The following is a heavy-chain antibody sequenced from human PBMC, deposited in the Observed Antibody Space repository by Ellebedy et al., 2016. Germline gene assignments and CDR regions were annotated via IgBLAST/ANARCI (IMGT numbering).Heavy chain of an antibody. V-gene: IGHV4-38-2*02. CDR3: ARVAPWYSSRWCQMDV. Sequence: SETLSLTCSVSGFSIRSGYYWGWVRQPPGKALEWIGNIYHSGSTYYNPSLKSRVTLSLDTSNTQFSLKVKSVTAADTAVYYCARVAPWYSSRWCQMDVWGKGTAVTVSS. J-gene: IGHJ6*04. CDR1: GFSIRSGYY. D-gene: IGHD6-13*01. CDR2: IYHSGST.